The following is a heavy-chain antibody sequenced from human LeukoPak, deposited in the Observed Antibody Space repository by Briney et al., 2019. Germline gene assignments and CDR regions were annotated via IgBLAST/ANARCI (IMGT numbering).Heavy chain of an antibody. J-gene: IGHJ3*02. D-gene: IGHD3-22*01. CDR2: IYHSGST. V-gene: IGHV4-4*02. Sequence: SETLSLTCAVSGGSISSSNWWSWVRQPPGKGLEWIGEIYHSGSTNYNPSLKSRVTISVDKSKNQFSLKLSSVTAADTAVYYCARGNSSGYYSFDAFDIWGQGTMVTVSS. CDR1: GGSISSSNW. CDR3: ARGNSSGYYSFDAFDI.